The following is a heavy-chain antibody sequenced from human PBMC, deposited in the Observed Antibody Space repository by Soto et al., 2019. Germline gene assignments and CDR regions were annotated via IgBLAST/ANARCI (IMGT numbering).Heavy chain of an antibody. CDR2: FDPEDGET. D-gene: IGHD3-3*01. CDR1: GYTLTELS. Sequence: GASVKVSGKVSGYTLTELSMHWVRQAPGKGLEWMGGFDPEDGETIYAQKFQGRVTMTEDTSTDTAYMELSSLRSEDTAVYYCATGLERWLQYGNHDAFDIWGQGTMVTVSS. J-gene: IGHJ3*02. V-gene: IGHV1-24*01. CDR3: ATGLERWLQYGNHDAFDI.